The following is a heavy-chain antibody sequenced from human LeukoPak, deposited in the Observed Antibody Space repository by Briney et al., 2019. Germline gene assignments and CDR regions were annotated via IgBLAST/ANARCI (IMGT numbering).Heavy chain of an antibody. D-gene: IGHD3-16*01. CDR3: ARNYYDSSGHFGY. CDR2: INPSGGAT. V-gene: IGHV1-46*01. CDR1: GYTFSSYY. Sequence: ASVKVSCKASGYTFSSYYFHWVRQAPGQGLEWMGLINPSGGATSFAQKFRGRVTMTRDMSTGTVFMELSSLRSDDTAVYFCARNYYDSSGHFGYWGQGTLVTVSS. J-gene: IGHJ4*02.